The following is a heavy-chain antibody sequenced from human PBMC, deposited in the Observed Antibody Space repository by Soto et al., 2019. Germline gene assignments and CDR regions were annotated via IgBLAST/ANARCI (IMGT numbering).Heavy chain of an antibody. CDR1: GYTFTSYY. V-gene: IGHV1-46*03. CDR2: INPSGGST. Sequence: ASVKVSCKASGYTFTSYYMHWVRQAPGQGLEWMGIINPSGGSTSYAQKFQGRVTMTRDTSTSTVYMELSSLRSEDTAVYYCARVPLCCNSKKTSQFYIWGQGTMLPVS. CDR3: ARVPLCCNSKKTSQFYI. D-gene: IGHD4-4*01. J-gene: IGHJ3*02.